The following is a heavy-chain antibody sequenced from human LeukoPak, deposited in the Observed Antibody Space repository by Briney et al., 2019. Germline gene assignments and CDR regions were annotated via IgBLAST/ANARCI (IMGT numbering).Heavy chain of an antibody. J-gene: IGHJ4*02. CDR2: MYHSGST. D-gene: IGHD2-8*01. V-gene: IGHV4-4*02. CDR3: ATGTSRYYYC. Sequence: SETLSVTCAVSGGSISNDKWWSWVRHSPVKGLEWIGEMYHSGSTNYNPSLKSRVTISVDKSNNQFSLKLISVTAADTAMYYCATGTSRYYYCWGQGTLVTVSS. CDR1: GGSISNDKW.